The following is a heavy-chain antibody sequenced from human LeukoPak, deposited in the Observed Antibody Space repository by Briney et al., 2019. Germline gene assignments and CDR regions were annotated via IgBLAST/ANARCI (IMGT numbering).Heavy chain of an antibody. V-gene: IGHV4-34*01. Sequence: SETLSLTCAVYGGSFSGYYWSWIRQPPGKGLEWIGEINHSGSTNYNPSLKSRVTISVDTSKNQFSLKLSSVTAADTAVYYCARGLDGSQDYWGQGTLVTVSS. D-gene: IGHD5-12*01. CDR3: ARGLDGSQDY. CDR2: INHSGST. CDR1: GGSFSGYY. J-gene: IGHJ4*02.